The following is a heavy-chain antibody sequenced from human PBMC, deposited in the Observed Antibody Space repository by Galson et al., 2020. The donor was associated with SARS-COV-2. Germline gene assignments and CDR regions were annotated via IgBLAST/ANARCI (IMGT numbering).Heavy chain of an antibody. D-gene: IGHD5-12*01. V-gene: IGHV1-18*01. J-gene: IGHJ5*02. Sequence: ASVKVSCKASGYSFTTYGINWVRQAPGQGLEWMGWISTYNGNTNYAQKFQDRVTITTHTATSTVYMELRSLTSDDTAMYFCAREMGYTAGWFVHWGQGTPVTVSS. CDR3: AREMGYTAGWFVH. CDR2: ISTYNGNT. CDR1: GYSFTTYG.